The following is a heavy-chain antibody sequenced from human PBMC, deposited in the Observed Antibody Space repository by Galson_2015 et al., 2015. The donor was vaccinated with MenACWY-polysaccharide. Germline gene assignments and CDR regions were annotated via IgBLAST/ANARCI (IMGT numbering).Heavy chain of an antibody. V-gene: IGHV1-8*01. D-gene: IGHD2-21*02. CDR3: ARATRRGCGGDCYLYYFDY. Sequence: SVKVSCKASGYTFTSYDINWVRQATGQGLEWMGWMNPNSGNTGYAQKFQGRVTMTRNTSISTAYMELSSLRSEDTAVYYCARATRRGCGGDCYLYYFDYWGQGTLVTVSS. CDR1: GYTFTSYD. J-gene: IGHJ4*02. CDR2: MNPNSGNT.